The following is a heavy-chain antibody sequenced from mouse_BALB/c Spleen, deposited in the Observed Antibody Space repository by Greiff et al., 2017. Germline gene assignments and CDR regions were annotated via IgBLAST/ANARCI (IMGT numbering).Heavy chain of an antibody. CDR1: GYTFTSYV. V-gene: IGHV1-14*01. CDR3: ARSGYYDYPWFAY. CDR2: INPYNDGT. D-gene: IGHD2-4*01. Sequence: VQLQQSGAELVKPGASVKMSCKASGYTFTSYVMHWVKQKPGQGLEWIGYINPYNDGTKYNEKFKGKATLTSDKSSSTAYMELSSLTSEDSAVYYCARSGYYDYPWFAYWGQGTLVTVSA. J-gene: IGHJ3*01.